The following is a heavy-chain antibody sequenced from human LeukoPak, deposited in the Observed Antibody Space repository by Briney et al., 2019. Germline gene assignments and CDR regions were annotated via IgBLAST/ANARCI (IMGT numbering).Heavy chain of an antibody. J-gene: IGHJ4*02. Sequence: GGSLRLSCAASGFTFSNYWVSWVRQAPGKGLEWVANIKQDGSEKYCVDSVKGRFTISRDNAKNSLYLQMNSLRAEDTAIYYCARLHLYFYDSWNRWYFDYWGQGTLVTVSS. CDR2: IKQDGSEK. D-gene: IGHD3-22*01. V-gene: IGHV3-7*01. CDR3: ARLHLYFYDSWNRWYFDY. CDR1: GFTFSNYW.